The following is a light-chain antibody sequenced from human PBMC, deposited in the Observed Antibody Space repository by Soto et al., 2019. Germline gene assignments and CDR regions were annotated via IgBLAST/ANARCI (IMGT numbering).Light chain of an antibody. CDR2: AAT. Sequence: DIQMTQSPSSVSASVGDTVTITCRASQDINSRLAWFQQQPGRPPKYVIQAATMLQSGFPSRFAGSGSGRHFTLTIHTLQPEDSATYYCRQVANFPRTFGQGTKVE. CDR1: QDINSR. J-gene: IGKJ1*01. V-gene: IGKV1-12*01. CDR3: RQVANFPRT.